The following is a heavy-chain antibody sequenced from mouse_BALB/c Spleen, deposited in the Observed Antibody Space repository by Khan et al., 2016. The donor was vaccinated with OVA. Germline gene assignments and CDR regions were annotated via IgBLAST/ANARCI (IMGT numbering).Heavy chain of an antibody. Sequence: VQLKESGAELVKPGASVKLSCTASGFNIKDTYMHWVKQRPEQGLKWIGRIDPANGNTKYDPKFQGKATITADTSSNTAYLQLSSLTSEDTAVYYCARKYGNYDWFAYWGQGTLVTVSA. CDR2: IDPANGNT. V-gene: IGHV14-3*02. CDR3: ARKYGNYDWFAY. CDR1: GFNIKDTY. D-gene: IGHD2-10*02. J-gene: IGHJ3*01.